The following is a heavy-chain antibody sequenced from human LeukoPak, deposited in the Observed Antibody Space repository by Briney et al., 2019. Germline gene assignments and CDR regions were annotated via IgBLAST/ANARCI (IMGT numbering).Heavy chain of an antibody. Sequence: GGSLRLSCAASGFTFNAYAMNWVRQAPGKGLEWVSSISSSSSYIYYADSVKGRFTISRDNAKTSLYLQMNSLRAEDTAVYYCARDLSGVTGYTYGRGIDYWGQGTLVTVSS. V-gene: IGHV3-21*01. J-gene: IGHJ4*02. D-gene: IGHD5-18*01. CDR3: ARDLSGVTGYTYGRGIDY. CDR2: ISSSSSYI. CDR1: GFTFNAYA.